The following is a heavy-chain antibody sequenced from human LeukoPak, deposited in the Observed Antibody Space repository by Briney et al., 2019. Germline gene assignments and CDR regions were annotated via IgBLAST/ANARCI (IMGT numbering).Heavy chain of an antibody. CDR2: INSDGSDT. V-gene: IGHV3-74*01. Sequence: GGSLRLSCAASGFTFSGYWMHWVRQGPGKGLVWVSRINSDGSDTSYADSVRGRFTISRDNAKNTLYLQMNSLRAEDTAVYFCARDRYTGYDFDYWGQGTLVTVSS. CDR3: ARDRYTGYDFDY. D-gene: IGHD5-12*01. J-gene: IGHJ4*02. CDR1: GFTFSGYW.